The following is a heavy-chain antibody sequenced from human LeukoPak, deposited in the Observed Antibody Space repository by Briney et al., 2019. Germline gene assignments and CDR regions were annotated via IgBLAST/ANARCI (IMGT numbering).Heavy chain of an antibody. Sequence: GGSLRLSCAASGFTLSSYAMSWVRQAPGKGLEWVSATSSSDAGTYYAESVRGRFTISRDNSKNTLFLQMNSLRAEDAAVYYCAIRYYYGSGGFDYWGQGTLVTVSS. D-gene: IGHD3-10*01. CDR1: GFTLSSYA. J-gene: IGHJ4*02. V-gene: IGHV3-23*01. CDR3: AIRYYYGSGGFDY. CDR2: TSSSDAGT.